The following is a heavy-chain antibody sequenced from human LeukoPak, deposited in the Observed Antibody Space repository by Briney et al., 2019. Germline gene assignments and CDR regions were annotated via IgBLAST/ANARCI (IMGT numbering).Heavy chain of an antibody. J-gene: IGHJ4*02. CDR3: ARRGSYSSSWYFDY. CDR1: GFTFSSYS. Sequence: PGGSLRLSCAASGFTFSSYSMNWVRQAPGKGLEWVSYISSSSSTIYYADSVKGRFTISRDNAKNSLYLQMNSLRAEDTAVYYCARRGSYSSSWYFDYWGQGTLVTVSS. V-gene: IGHV3-48*01. CDR2: ISSSSSTI. D-gene: IGHD6-13*01.